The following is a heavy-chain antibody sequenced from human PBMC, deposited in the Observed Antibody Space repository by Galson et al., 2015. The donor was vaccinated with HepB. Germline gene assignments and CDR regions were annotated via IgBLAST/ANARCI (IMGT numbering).Heavy chain of an antibody. J-gene: IGHJ6*03. V-gene: IGHV3-48*01. CDR2: ISSSSSTI. CDR1: GFTFSSYG. D-gene: IGHD4-17*01. Sequence: SLRLSCAASGFTFSSYGMNWVRQAPGKGLEWVSYISSSSSTIYYADSVKGRFTISRDNAKNSLYLQMNSLRAEDTAVYYCAIFGDYVDYYYMDVWGKGTTVTVSS. CDR3: AIFGDYVDYYYMDV.